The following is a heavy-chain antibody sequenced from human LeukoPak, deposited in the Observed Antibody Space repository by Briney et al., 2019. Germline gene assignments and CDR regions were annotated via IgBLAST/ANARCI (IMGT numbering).Heavy chain of an antibody. CDR2: IYYSGST. CDR3: ARALIGYMDV. Sequence: SETLSLTCTVSGGSISSSSYYWGWIRQPPGKGLEWIGSIYYSGSTYYNPSLKSRVTISVDTSKNQFSLKLSSVTAADTAVYYCARALIGYMDVWGKGTTVTVSS. V-gene: IGHV4-39*07. D-gene: IGHD2-21*01. J-gene: IGHJ6*03. CDR1: GGSISSSSYY.